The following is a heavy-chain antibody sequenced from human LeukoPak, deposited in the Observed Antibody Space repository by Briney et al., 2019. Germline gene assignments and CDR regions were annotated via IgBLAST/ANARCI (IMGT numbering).Heavy chain of an antibody. V-gene: IGHV4-59*11. CDR1: GGSISSHY. J-gene: IGHJ6*03. CDR3: ARAADYYYYYMDV. CDR2: IYYSGST. Sequence: SETRSLTCTVSGGSISSHYWSWIRQPPGKGLEWIGYIYYSGSTNYNPSLKSRVTISVETSKIQFALKLSSVTAADTAVYYCARAADYYYYYMDVWAKGTTVTVSS.